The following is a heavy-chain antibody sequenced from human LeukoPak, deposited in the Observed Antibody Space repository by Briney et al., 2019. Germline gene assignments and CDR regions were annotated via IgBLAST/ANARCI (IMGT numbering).Heavy chain of an antibody. CDR3: VIVWTGQKLVCGAS. Sequence: GGSLRLSCAASGFTFSTDNMNSVRQAPGKGLEWVSYISSSSTTIYNADSVKGRFTISRDNAKNSLYLQMDSLRDDDTAVYYCVIVWTGQKLVCGASSGQGTLVTVSS. CDR2: ISSSSTTI. D-gene: IGHD6-13*01. J-gene: IGHJ5*02. V-gene: IGHV3-48*02. CDR1: GFTFSTDN.